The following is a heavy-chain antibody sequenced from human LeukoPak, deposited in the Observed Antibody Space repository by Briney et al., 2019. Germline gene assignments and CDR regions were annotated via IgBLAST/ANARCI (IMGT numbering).Heavy chain of an antibody. J-gene: IGHJ6*02. D-gene: IGHD6-19*01. CDR2: IYPGDSDT. Sequence: GESLEISCQGPGSRFTSYWIGWVRPLPGKGLEWMGIIYPGDSDTRYSPPFQGQVTISADKPISTAYLQWSSLKATDTAMYYCARRGSGWYLGVDVWGQGTTVTVSS. CDR3: ARRGSGWYLGVDV. CDR1: GSRFTSYW. V-gene: IGHV5-51*01.